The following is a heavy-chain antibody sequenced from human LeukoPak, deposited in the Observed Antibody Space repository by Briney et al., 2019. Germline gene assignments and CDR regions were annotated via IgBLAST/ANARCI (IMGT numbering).Heavy chain of an antibody. J-gene: IGHJ5*02. V-gene: IGHV4-59*01. D-gene: IGHD3-10*01. CDR3: ARGVTMIRGVILERTKSTNCFDP. Sequence: SETLSLTCTVSGGSISSYYWSWIRQPPGKGLEWIGYIYYSGSTNYNTSLKSRVTISVDTSKNQFSLKLSSVTAADTAVYYCARGVTMIRGVILERTKSTNCFDPWGQGTLVIVSS. CDR1: GGSISSYY. CDR2: IYYSGST.